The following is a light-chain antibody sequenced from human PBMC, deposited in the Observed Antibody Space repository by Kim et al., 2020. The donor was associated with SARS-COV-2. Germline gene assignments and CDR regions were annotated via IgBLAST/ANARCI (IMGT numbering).Light chain of an antibody. CDR3: QQFGSSVT. CDR2: GAS. J-gene: IGKJ4*01. V-gene: IGKV3-20*01. CDR1: QTINNK. Sequence: SVSPGERATLSCRASQTINNKLVWYQQKPGQAPKLLIYGASTRATGVPDRFGGSGSETDFTLTISRLEPEDFAVYYCQQFGSSVTFGGGTKVDIK.